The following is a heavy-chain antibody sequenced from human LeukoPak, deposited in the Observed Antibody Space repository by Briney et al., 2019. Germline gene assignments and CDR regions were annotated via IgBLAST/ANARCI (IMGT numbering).Heavy chain of an antibody. V-gene: IGHV3-30*04. D-gene: IGHD6-13*01. CDR2: ISYDGSNK. CDR1: GSTFSSYA. CDR3: ARALYSSSPPEFDY. Sequence: GGSLRLSCAASGSTFSSYAMHWVRQAPGKGLECVAVISYDGSNKYYADSVKGRFTISRDNSKNTLYLQMNSLRAEDTAVYYCARALYSSSPPEFDYWGQGTLVTVSS. J-gene: IGHJ4*02.